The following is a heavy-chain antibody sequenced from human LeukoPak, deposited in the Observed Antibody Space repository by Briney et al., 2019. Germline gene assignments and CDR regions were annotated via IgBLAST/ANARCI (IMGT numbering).Heavy chain of an antibody. CDR2: INHNGNVN. V-gene: IGHV3-7*03. Sequence: GGSLRLSCAASGFTFSSYWMNWARQAPGKVLEWVASINHNGNVNYYVDSVKGRFTISRDNAKNSLYLQMSNLRAEDTAVYYCARSSYSSSSSVWGQGTMVTVSS. D-gene: IGHD6-6*01. CDR3: ARSSYSSSSSV. CDR1: GFTFSSYW. J-gene: IGHJ3*01.